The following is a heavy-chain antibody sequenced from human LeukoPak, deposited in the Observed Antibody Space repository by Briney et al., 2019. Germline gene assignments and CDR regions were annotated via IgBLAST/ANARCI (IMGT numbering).Heavy chain of an antibody. CDR3: ARVEQWLVPGYYYYMDV. CDR1: GYTFTSYD. J-gene: IGHJ6*03. D-gene: IGHD6-19*01. Sequence: ASVKVSCKVSGYTFTSYDINWVRQATGQGLEWMGWMNPNSGNTGYAQKFQGRVTMTRNTSISTAYMELSSLRSEDTAVYYCARVEQWLVPGYYYYMDVWGKGTTVTVSS. V-gene: IGHV1-8*01. CDR2: MNPNSGNT.